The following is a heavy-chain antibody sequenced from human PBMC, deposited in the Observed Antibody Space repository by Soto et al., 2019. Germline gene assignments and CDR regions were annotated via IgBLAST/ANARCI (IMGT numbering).Heavy chain of an antibody. D-gene: IGHD5-18*01. CDR3: ARVVDTARRTPLNWFDP. CDR2: ISAYNGNT. V-gene: IGHV1-18*01. Sequence: ASVKVSCKASGYTLTSYGISWVRRAPGQGLEWMGWISAYNGNTNYAQKLQGRVTMTTDTSTSTAYMELRSLRSDDTAVYYCARVVDTARRTPLNWFDPWGQGTLVTVSS. CDR1: GYTLTSYG. J-gene: IGHJ5*02.